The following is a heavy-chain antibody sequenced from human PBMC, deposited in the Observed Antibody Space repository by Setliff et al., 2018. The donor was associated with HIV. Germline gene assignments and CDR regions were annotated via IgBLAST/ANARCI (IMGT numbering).Heavy chain of an antibody. CDR1: GASISSGSFF. V-gene: IGHV4-61*02. CDR2: IYTSGIT. D-gene: IGHD6-19*01. Sequence: SETLSLTCTVSGASISSGSFFCSWIRQPAGKGLEWIGRIYTSGITNYNPSLKSRVIISVDTSKNQFSLKLTSVTAADTAVYYCARDQRTAVAGTYYWGQGTLVTVSS. J-gene: IGHJ4*02. CDR3: ARDQRTAVAGTYY.